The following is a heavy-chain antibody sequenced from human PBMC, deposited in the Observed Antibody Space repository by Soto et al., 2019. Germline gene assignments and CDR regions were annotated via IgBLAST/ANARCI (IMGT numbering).Heavy chain of an antibody. CDR2: ISWNSDNI. V-gene: IGHV3-9*01. CDR3: AKDLYSNYGDAFDI. D-gene: IGHD4-4*01. CDR1: GFTFDDYA. J-gene: IGHJ3*02. Sequence: LRLFCAASGFTFDDYAMHWVRQAPGKGLEWVSGISWNSDNIVYADSVKGRSTISRDNAKNSLYLQMNSLRAEDTALYYCAKDLYSNYGDAFDIWGQGTMVTVSS.